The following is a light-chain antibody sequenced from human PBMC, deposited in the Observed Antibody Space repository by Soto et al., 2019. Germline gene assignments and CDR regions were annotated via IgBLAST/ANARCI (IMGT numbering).Light chain of an antibody. CDR1: QSVSNN. J-gene: IGKJ1*01. CDR2: GSS. V-gene: IGKV3-20*01. Sequence: EIVMTQSPATLSVSPGERVTLSCRASQSVSNNLVWYQQNPGQAPRLLMYGSSITATGIPDRFSGSGSGTDFTLTISTLEPEDFAVYYCQQYGSSGTFGQGTKVDI. CDR3: QQYGSSGT.